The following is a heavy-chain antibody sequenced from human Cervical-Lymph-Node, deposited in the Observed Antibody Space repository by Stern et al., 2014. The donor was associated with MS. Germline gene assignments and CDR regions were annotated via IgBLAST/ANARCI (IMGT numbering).Heavy chain of an antibody. CDR1: GGSISSYY. Sequence: VQLVESGPGLVKPSETLSLTCTVSGGSISSYYWSWIRPPPGKGLEWIGYIDYSGSTNYNPSLKSRVTISVDTSKNQFSLKLSSVTAADTAVYYCARGATQAFDPWGQGTLVTVSS. CDR3: ARGATQAFDP. V-gene: IGHV4-59*01. J-gene: IGHJ5*02. CDR2: IDYSGST.